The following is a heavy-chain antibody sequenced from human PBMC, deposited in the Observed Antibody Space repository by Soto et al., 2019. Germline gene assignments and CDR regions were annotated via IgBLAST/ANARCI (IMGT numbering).Heavy chain of an antibody. CDR2: IIPIFGTA. J-gene: IGHJ6*02. CDR3: ARDISLGAEAAHYYYYGMDV. CDR1: GGTFSSYA. D-gene: IGHD6-19*01. Sequence: QVQLVQSGAEVKKPGSSVKVSCKASGGTFSSYAISWVRQAPGQGLEWMGGIIPIFGTANYAQKFQGRVTITADESTSTAYMELSSLRSEDTAVYYCARDISLGAEAAHYYYYGMDVWGQGTTVTVSS. V-gene: IGHV1-69*01.